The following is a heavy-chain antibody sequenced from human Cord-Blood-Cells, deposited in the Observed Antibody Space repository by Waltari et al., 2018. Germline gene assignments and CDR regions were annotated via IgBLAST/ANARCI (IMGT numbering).Heavy chain of an antibody. Sequence: QLQLQESGPGLVKPSETLSLTCTVSGGSISSSSYYWGWIRQPPGKGLGRIGSIYYSGSTCYDPSLKSRVTIAVDTSKNQFCLELGSVPAAETAVYYCAVLGGYWGQGTLVTVSS. D-gene: IGHD3-10*01. V-gene: IGHV4-39*01. CDR1: GGSISSSSYY. CDR2: IYYSGST. J-gene: IGHJ4*02. CDR3: AVLGGY.